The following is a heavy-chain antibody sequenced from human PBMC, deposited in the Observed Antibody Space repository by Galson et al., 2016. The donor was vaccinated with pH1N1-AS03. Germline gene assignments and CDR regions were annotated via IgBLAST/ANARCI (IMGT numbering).Heavy chain of an antibody. Sequence: ETLSLTCAVSGGSISSVGYSWSWVRQAPGKGLEWVSSISRSSSYTYYADSVEGRFTISRDNAENSLYLQMNSLRDEDTAVYYCARPKNGGNSQVNVFDLWGQGTMVTVSS. J-gene: IGHJ3*01. CDR1: GGSISSVGYS. D-gene: IGHD4-23*01. CDR2: ISRSSSYT. V-gene: IGHV3-21*01. CDR3: ARPKNGGNSQVNVFDL.